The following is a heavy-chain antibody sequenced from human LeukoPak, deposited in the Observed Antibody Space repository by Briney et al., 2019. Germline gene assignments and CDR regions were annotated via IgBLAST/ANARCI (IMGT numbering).Heavy chain of an antibody. Sequence: GGSLRLSYAASGFTFDDYGLSWVRQAPGKGLEWVSSISSSSSYIYYADSVKGRFTISRDNSKNTLYLQMNSLRAEGTAVYYCARDKQVVRGVISPHLDYWGQGTLVTVSS. CDR2: ISSSSSYI. V-gene: IGHV3-21*01. D-gene: IGHD3-10*01. CDR1: GFTFDDYG. J-gene: IGHJ4*02. CDR3: ARDKQVVRGVISPHLDY.